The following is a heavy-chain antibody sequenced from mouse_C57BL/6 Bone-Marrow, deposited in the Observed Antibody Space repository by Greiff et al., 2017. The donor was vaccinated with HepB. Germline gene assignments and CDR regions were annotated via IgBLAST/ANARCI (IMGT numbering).Heavy chain of an antibody. CDR3: ARYDSWYFDV. J-gene: IGHJ1*03. Sequence: DVKLVESGGGLVKPGGSLKLSCAASGFTFSSYAMSWVRQTPEKRLEWVATISDGGSYTYYPDNVKGRFTISRDNAKNNLYLQMSHLKSEDTAMYYCARYDSWYFDVWGTGTTVTVSS. D-gene: IGHD2-4*01. CDR2: ISDGGSYT. CDR1: GFTFSSYA. V-gene: IGHV5-4*03.